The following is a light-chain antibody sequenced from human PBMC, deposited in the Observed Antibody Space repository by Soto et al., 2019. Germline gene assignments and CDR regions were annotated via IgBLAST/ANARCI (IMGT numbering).Light chain of an antibody. J-gene: IGLJ3*02. CDR3: SSYAGTYIWV. CDR2: DVN. V-gene: IGLV2-11*01. Sequence: QAVLTQPRSVSGSPGQSVTISCTGTTSDIGAYKYVSWYQQHPDKAPKLMIYDVNKRSSGVPHRFSGSKSGNTASLTISGLQTEDEADYFCSSYAGTYIWVFGGGTKLTVL. CDR1: TSDIGAYKY.